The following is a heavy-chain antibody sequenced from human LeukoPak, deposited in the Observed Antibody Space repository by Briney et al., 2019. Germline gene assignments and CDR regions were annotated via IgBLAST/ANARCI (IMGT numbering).Heavy chain of an antibody. CDR2: IKQDGSEK. V-gene: IGHV3-7*01. D-gene: IGHD1-1*01. J-gene: IGHJ5*02. CDR3: ARERPPSHPNEWFDP. CDR1: GFTFSSYW. Sequence: GGSLRLSCAASGFTFSSYWMSWVRQAPGKGLEWVANIKQDGSEKFYVDSAKGRFTISRDNAKKSVFLQMNSLRAEDTAVYYCARERPPSHPNEWFDPWGQGTLVTVSS.